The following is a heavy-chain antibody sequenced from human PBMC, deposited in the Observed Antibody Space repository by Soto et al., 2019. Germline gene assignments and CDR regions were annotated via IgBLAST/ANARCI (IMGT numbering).Heavy chain of an antibody. V-gene: IGHV1-18*01. CDR2: ISGYNGNT. J-gene: IGHJ6*02. CDR1: GYTFSMSG. Sequence: QVQLVQSGAEVKKPGASVKVSCKSSGYTFSMSGISWVRQAPGQGLEWMGWISGYNGNTNYEQKFQDRVPMTTDTSTNTAYMELRSLRSDDTAVYYCAREGPRPYYYYGMDVWGHGTTVTVSS. CDR3: AREGPRPYYYYGMDV.